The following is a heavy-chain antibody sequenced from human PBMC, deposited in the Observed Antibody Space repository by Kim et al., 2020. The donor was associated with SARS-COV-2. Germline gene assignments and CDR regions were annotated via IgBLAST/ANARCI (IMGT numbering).Heavy chain of an antibody. CDR2: ISYDGSNK. CDR3: AKDSLSGWYYFDY. V-gene: IGHV3-30*18. CDR1: GFTFSSYG. D-gene: IGHD6-19*01. J-gene: IGHJ4*02. Sequence: GGSLRLSCAASGFTFSSYGMHWVRQAPGKGLEWVAVISYDGSNKYYADSVKGRFTISRDNSKKTLYLQMNSLRAEDTAVYYCAKDSLSGWYYFDYWGQGTLAT.